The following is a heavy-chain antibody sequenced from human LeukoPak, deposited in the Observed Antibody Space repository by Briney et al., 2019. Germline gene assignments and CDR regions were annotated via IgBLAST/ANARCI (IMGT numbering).Heavy chain of an antibody. J-gene: IGHJ4*02. V-gene: IGHV3-74*01. CDR2: INSDGSGT. CDR1: GFTVSSNY. CDR3: AESRFLEWLSFDY. D-gene: IGHD3-3*01. Sequence: GGSLRLSCAASGFTVSSNYMSWVRQAPGKGLEWVSRINSDGSGTSYADSVKGRFTISRDNSKNTLYLQMNSLRAEDTAVYYCAESRFLEWLSFDYWGQGTLVTVSS.